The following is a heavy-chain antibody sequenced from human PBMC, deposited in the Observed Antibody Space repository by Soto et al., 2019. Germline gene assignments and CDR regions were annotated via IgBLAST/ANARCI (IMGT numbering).Heavy chain of an antibody. J-gene: IGHJ6*01. D-gene: IGHD2-2*01. CDR1: GFTFGSYD. Sequence: GGSLRLSCAASGFTFGSYDMSWVRQAPGKGLEWVSAISGSGGSTYYADSVKGRFTISRDNSKNTLYLQMNSLRAEDTAVYYCAKGLGYCSSTSXXXXXGXXXXXXGTTVTV. CDR3: AKGLGYCSSTSXXXXXGXXX. V-gene: IGHV3-23*01. CDR2: ISGSGGST.